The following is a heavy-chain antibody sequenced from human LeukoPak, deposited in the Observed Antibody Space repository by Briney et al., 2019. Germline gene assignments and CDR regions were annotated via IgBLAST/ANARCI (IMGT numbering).Heavy chain of an antibody. V-gene: IGHV5-51*01. CDR3: ARQGFSRDGYNLPFDY. CDR2: IYPGDSDT. J-gene: IGHJ4*02. Sequence: GESLKISCKGSGYSFTSYWIGWVRQMPGKGLEWMGIIYPGDSDTRYSPSFQGQVTISADKSISTAYLQWSSLKASDTAMYYCARQGFSRDGYNLPFDYWGQGTLVTVSS. D-gene: IGHD5-24*01. CDR1: GYSFTSYW.